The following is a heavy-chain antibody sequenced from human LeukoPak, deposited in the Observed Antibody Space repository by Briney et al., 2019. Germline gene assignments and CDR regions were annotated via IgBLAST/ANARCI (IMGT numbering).Heavy chain of an antibody. CDR2: ISSSSSTI. CDR3: AKDMVEYYGSGSSLGMDV. J-gene: IGHJ6*02. D-gene: IGHD3-10*01. CDR1: GFTFSSYS. Sequence: PGGSLRLSCAASGFTFSSYSMNWVRQAPGKGLEWVSYISSSSSTIYYADSVKGRFTISRDNAKNSLYLQMNSLRAEDTALYYCAKDMVEYYGSGSSLGMDVWGQGTTVTVSS. V-gene: IGHV3-48*04.